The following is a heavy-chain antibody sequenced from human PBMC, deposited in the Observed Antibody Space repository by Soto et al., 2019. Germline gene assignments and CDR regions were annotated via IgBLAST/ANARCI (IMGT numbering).Heavy chain of an antibody. CDR1: GGTFSNYT. CDR2: IIPILGIP. CDR3: AGMNCLVYSWLDP. D-gene: IGHD3-9*01. J-gene: IGHJ5*02. V-gene: IGHV1-69*02. Sequence: QVQLVQSGAEVKKPGSSVKVSCKASGGTFSNYTFSWVRQAPGQGLEWMGRIIPILGIPNYAQKFQGRVTITADKSTNTAYMELSSLTSEDTAVYYCAGMNCLVYSWLDPWGQGTLVTVSS.